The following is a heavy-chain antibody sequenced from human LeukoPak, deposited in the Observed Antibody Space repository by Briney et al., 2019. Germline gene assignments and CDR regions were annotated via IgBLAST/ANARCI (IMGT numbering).Heavy chain of an antibody. CDR1: GFTFSSYA. CDR2: TSVGGTST. J-gene: IGHJ4*02. D-gene: IGHD6-13*01. V-gene: IGHV3-23*01. CDR3: ARFVTESGTRSFDC. Sequence: GGSLRLSCAASGFTFSSYAMSWVRQAPGKGLEWVPVTSVGGTSTSYADSVRGRFTISRDRSKDTLYLQMDSLRAEDTAIYYCARFVTESGTRSFDCWGQGTLVTVSP.